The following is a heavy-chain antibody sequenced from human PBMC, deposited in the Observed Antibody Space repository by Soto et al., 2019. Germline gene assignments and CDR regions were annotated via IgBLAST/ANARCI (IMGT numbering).Heavy chain of an antibody. CDR3: ARWELRIRNEFDR. J-gene: IGHJ3*01. CDR1: GGSFSGYY. Sequence: SETLSLTCAVYGGSFSGYYWSWIRQPPGKGLEWIGEINHSGSTNYNPSLKSRVTISVDTSKNQFSLKLSSVTAADTAVYSCARWELRIRNEFDRWGQGTMVNVAS. V-gene: IGHV4-34*01. D-gene: IGHD1-7*01. CDR2: INHSGST.